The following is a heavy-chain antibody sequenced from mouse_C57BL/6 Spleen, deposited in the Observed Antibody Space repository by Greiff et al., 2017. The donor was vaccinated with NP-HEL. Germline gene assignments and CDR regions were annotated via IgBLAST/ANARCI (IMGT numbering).Heavy chain of an antibody. D-gene: IGHD2-3*01. Sequence: EVKLMESGGGLVKPGGSLKLSCAASGFTFSSYAMSWVRQTPEKRLEWVATISDGGSYTYYPDNVKGRFTISRDNAKNNLYLQMSHLKSEDTAMYYCARVGWLLLGYFDVWGTGTTVTVSS. V-gene: IGHV5-4*03. J-gene: IGHJ1*03. CDR1: GFTFSSYA. CDR2: ISDGGSYT. CDR3: ARVGWLLLGYFDV.